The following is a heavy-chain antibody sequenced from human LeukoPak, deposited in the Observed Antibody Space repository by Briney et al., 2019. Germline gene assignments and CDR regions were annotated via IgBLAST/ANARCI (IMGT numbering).Heavy chain of an antibody. Sequence: GASVKVSCKASGYSFTSYGISWVRQAPGQGLEWMGWISAYNGNTNYGQKFQNRVTVTTDTSTSTAYMDLRSLRSDDTATYYCARDRPGRYYGSGRYYNPPDYWGQGTLVIVSS. J-gene: IGHJ4*02. V-gene: IGHV1-18*01. CDR3: ARDRPGRYYGSGRYYNPPDY. CDR1: GYSFTSYG. CDR2: ISAYNGNT. D-gene: IGHD3-10*01.